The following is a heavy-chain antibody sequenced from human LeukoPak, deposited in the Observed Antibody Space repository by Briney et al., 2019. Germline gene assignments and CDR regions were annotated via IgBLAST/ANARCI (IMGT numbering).Heavy chain of an antibody. CDR3: ARHGKNGLFDY. V-gene: IGHV4-59*08. Sequence: SETLSLTCTVSGGSINSYYWSWIRQPPGQGLEWIGYIYYSASTNYNPSLKSRVTISVDTSKNQFSLKLSSVTAADTAVYYCARHGKNGLFDYWGQGTLVTVSS. CDR2: IYYSAST. D-gene: IGHD3/OR15-3a*01. J-gene: IGHJ4*02. CDR1: GGSINSYY.